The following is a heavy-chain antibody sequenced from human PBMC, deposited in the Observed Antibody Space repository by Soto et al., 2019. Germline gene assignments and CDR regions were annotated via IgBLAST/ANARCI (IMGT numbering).Heavy chain of an antibody. CDR1: GFTVSSYA. CDR2: ISGSSDST. D-gene: IGHD2-15*01. V-gene: IGHV3-23*01. Sequence: EVQLLESGGGLVQPGGSLRFSCAASGFTVSSYAMNWVRQAPGKGLEWVSVISGSSDSTYYADSVKGRFTIARDNSKNSLYLQMNRLRAEDTAIYYWARRGSGSYYDYWGQGTLGSVSA. CDR3: ARRGSGSYYDY. J-gene: IGHJ4*02.